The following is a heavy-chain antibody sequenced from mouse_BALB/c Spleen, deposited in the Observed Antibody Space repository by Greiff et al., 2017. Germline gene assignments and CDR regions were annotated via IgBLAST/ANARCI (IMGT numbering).Heavy chain of an antibody. D-gene: IGHD1-1*01. J-gene: IGHJ4*01. CDR2: ISYDGSN. CDR3: AYYYGSRSYAMDY. V-gene: IGHV3-6*02. CDR1: GYSITSGYY. Sequence: EVQLQESGPGLVKPSQSLSLTCSVTGYSITSGYYWNWIRQFPGNKLEWMGYISYDGSNNYNPSLKNRISITRDTSKNQFFLKLNSVTTEDTATYYCAYYYGSRSYAMDYWGQGTSVTVSS.